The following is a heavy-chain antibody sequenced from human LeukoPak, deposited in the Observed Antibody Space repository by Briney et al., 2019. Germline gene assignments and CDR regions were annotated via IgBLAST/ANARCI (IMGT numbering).Heavy chain of an antibody. CDR3: ARGVAYSYATDY. D-gene: IGHD5-18*01. Sequence: ASVKVSCKASGYTFTSYDINWVRPATGQGLEWMGWMNPNSGNTGYAQKFQGRVTMTRNTSISTAYMELSSLRSEDTAVYYCARGVAYSYATDYWGQGTLVTVSS. J-gene: IGHJ4*02. CDR1: GYTFTSYD. CDR2: MNPNSGNT. V-gene: IGHV1-8*01.